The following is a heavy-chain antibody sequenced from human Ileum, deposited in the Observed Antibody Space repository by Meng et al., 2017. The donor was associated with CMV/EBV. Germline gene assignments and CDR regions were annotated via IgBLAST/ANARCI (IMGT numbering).Heavy chain of an antibody. V-gene: IGHV4-61*02. CDR1: GCSIGSDD. J-gene: IGHJ5*02. D-gene: IGHD3-9*01. Sequence: QFHLREPGPGLVKPSQTLSLTGTVSGCSIGSDDVWSWLRQPAGKGLEWIGRISTGGSTSYTPSLKSLVALSLDTSKNQFSLRLSSVTAADTAIYYCARDILIGYIRHNYFDPWGQGTLVTVSS. CDR3: ARDILIGYIRHNYFDP. CDR2: ISTGGST.